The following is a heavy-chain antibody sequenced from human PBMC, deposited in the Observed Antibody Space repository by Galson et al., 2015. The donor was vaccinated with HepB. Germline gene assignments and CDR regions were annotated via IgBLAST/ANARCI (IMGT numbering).Heavy chain of an antibody. CDR1: GFTFSSYG. CDR2: IWYDGSNK. Sequence: SLRLSCAASGFTFSSYGMHWVRQAPGKGLEWVAVIWYDGSNKYYADSVKGRFTISRDNSKNTLYLQMNSLRAEDTAVYYCARDKGGASIEDHENAFDIWGQGTMVTVSS. J-gene: IGHJ3*02. CDR3: ARDKGGASIEDHENAFDI. V-gene: IGHV3-33*08. D-gene: IGHD2-21*01.